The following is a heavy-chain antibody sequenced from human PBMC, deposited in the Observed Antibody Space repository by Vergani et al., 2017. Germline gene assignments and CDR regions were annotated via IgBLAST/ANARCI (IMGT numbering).Heavy chain of an antibody. D-gene: IGHD2-2*01. CDR1: GGSFSGYY. J-gene: IGHJ4*02. CDR3: ARAHCSSTSCYNDY. V-gene: IGHV4-34*01. CDR2: IKHSGST. Sequence: QVQLQQWGAGLLKPSETLSLTCAVYGGSFSGYYWSWIRQPPGKGLEWVGEIKHSGSTNYNPSLKSRVTISGDTSKNQFSLKLSSVTAADTAVYYCARAHCSSTSCYNDYWGQGTLVTVSS.